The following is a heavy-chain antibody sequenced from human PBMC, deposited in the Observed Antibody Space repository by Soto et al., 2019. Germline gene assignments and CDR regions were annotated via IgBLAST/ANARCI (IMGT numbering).Heavy chain of an antibody. V-gene: IGHV1-69*01. J-gene: IGHJ4*02. D-gene: IGHD3-22*01. CDR3: AGAPEWSYALNQLVITTFGFY. CDR2: ITPMFGAT. CDR1: GGTFSNYA. Sequence: QVQLVQSGAEVQKPGSSVNVSCKASGGTFSNYAISWVRQAPGQGLEWMGGITPMFGATIYAQKFQGRVTLTADESTSTAHMELSTLRSEDTAVYYCAGAPEWSYALNQLVITTFGFYGGQGTLVTVSS.